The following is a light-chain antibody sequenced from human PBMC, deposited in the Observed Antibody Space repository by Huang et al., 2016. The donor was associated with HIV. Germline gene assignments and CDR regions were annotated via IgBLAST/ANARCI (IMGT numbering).Light chain of an antibody. J-gene: IGKJ1*01. Sequence: DIQMTQSPSSLSASVGDRVTVTCRASQSISSYLHWYQQKTGKAPKLLIYAASSLQSGVPSRCSGSGSGTDFTLTISSLQPEDFATYYCQQSYSTWTFGQGTKVEIK. CDR2: AAS. V-gene: IGKV1-39*01. CDR3: QQSYSTWT. CDR1: QSISSY.